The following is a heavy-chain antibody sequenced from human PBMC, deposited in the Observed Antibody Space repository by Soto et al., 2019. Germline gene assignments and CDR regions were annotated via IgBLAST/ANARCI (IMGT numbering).Heavy chain of an antibody. Sequence: SETLSLTCTVSGGSISSYYWSWIRQPPGKGLEWIGYIYYSGSTNYNPSLKSRVTISVDTSKNQFSLKLSSVTAADTAVYYCARRTSGIFGVVTTKYYYYYMDVWGKGTTVTVSS. V-gene: IGHV4-59*01. CDR2: IYYSGST. CDR3: ARRTSGIFGVVTTKYYYYYMDV. CDR1: GGSISSYY. J-gene: IGHJ6*03. D-gene: IGHD3-3*01.